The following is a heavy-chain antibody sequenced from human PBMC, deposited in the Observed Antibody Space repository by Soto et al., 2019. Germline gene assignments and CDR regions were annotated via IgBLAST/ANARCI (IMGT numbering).Heavy chain of an antibody. Sequence: SVKVSCKASGITFSSYANNWVRQAPLRGPEWMGGIIPIFGTANYAQKFQGRVKITADHSKSRAYMELSSLGTEDTAVYYCARGGGSSDKGPFDYGG. CDR3: ARGGGSSDKGPFDY. V-gene: IGHV1-69*13. CDR1: GITFSSYA. CDR2: IIPIFGTA. D-gene: IGHD2-2*01. J-gene: IGHJ4*01.